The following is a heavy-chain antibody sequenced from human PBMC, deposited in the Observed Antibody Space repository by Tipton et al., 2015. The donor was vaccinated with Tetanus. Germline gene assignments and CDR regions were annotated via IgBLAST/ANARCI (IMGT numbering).Heavy chain of an antibody. Sequence: TLSLTCTVSGASIRSYHWNWIRQPPGKGPEWIGYVYHSAFTNYNPSLQSRITISLDTSNNQFSWKLTSVTAADTAVYYCARDQARGARGWNYFDYWGQGTLVTVSS. V-gene: IGHV4-59*01. D-gene: IGHD1-26*01. CDR2: VYHSAFT. CDR1: GASIRSYH. CDR3: ARDQARGARGWNYFDY. J-gene: IGHJ4*02.